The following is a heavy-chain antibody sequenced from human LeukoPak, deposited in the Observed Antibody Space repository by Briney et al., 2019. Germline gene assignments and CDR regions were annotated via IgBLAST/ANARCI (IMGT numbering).Heavy chain of an antibody. J-gene: IGHJ4*02. CDR2: IYHSGST. D-gene: IGHD3-9*01. CDR3: ARGSYDILTGYPYYFDY. Sequence: SETLSLTCTVSGYSISSGYYWGWIRQSPGKGLEWIGSIYHSGSTYYNPSLKSRVTISVDTSKNQFSLKLSSVTAADTAVYYCARGSYDILTGYPYYFDYWGQGTLVTVSS. CDR1: GYSISSGYY. V-gene: IGHV4-38-2*02.